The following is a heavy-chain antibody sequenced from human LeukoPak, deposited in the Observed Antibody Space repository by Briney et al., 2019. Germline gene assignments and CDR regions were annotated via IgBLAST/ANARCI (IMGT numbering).Heavy chain of an antibody. CDR2: IYYAGNT. CDR1: GGSVSSSNYY. D-gene: IGHD2-21*01. J-gene: IGHJ6*03. Sequence: SETLSLTCTVSGGSVSSSNYYWGWIRQAPGKGLEWLGTIYYAGNTYYNPSLKSRVTVSVDTSKNQFSLKLYPVTAADTAVYYCARGGGGGYYYYYMDVWGKGTTVTVSS. CDR3: ARGGGGGYYYYYMDV. V-gene: IGHV4-39*07.